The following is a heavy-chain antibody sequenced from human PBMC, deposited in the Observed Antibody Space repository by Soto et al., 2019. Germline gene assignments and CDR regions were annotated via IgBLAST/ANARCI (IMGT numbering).Heavy chain of an antibody. J-gene: IGHJ4*02. CDR2: IYYTGST. D-gene: IGHD2-2*01. Sequence: SETLSLTCTVSGGSISSGGSYWSWIRQHPGKGLEWIGYIYYTGSTYYNPSLKSRVTISVDTSKNQFSLKLSSVTAADTAVYYCATAGFGYCSSTSCYGKYYFDYWGQGTLVTVSS. CDR1: GGSISSGGSY. V-gene: IGHV4-31*03. CDR3: ATAGFGYCSSTSCYGKYYFDY.